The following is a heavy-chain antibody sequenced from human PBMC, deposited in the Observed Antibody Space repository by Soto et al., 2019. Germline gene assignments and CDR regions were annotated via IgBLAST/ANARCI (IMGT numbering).Heavy chain of an antibody. CDR3: ARTTIRYSSSWYRYYYGMDV. D-gene: IGHD6-13*01. Sequence: QVQLQQWGAGLLKPSETLSLTCAVYGGSFSGYYWSWIRQPPGKGLEWIWEINHSGSTNYNPSLKSRVTISVDTSKNQFSLKLSSVTAADTAVYYCARTTIRYSSSWYRYYYGMDVWGQGTTVTVSS. V-gene: IGHV4-34*01. J-gene: IGHJ6*02. CDR1: GGSFSGYY. CDR2: INHSGST.